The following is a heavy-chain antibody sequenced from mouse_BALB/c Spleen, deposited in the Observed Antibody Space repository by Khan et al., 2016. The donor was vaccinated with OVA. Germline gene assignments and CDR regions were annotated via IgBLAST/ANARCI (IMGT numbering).Heavy chain of an antibody. D-gene: IGHD1-1*01. Sequence: QLEESGPGLVKPSQSLSLTCTVTGYSITSDYAWNWIRQFPGNKLEWMGYISYSGRTSYNPPLKSRISITRNTPKNQFFLQLNSVTTEDTATYYCAKSVTITTLVATVFDYWGQGTTLTVSS. V-gene: IGHV3-2*02. CDR3: AKSVTITTLVATVFDY. J-gene: IGHJ2*01. CDR2: ISYSGRT. CDR1: GYSITSDYA.